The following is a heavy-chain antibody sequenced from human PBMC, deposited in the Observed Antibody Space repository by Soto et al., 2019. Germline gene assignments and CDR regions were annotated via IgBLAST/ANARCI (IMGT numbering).Heavy chain of an antibody. CDR1: GFTFSGSD. CDR3: TRRTPDHRVRFLEWFQNNGFDP. D-gene: IGHD3-3*01. CDR2: IRSKANNYAT. J-gene: IGHJ5*02. Sequence: EVQLVESGGGLVQPGGSLKLSCAASGFTFSGSDMHWVRQASGKGLEWVGRIRSKANNYATAYAASVKGRFIISREDSKNTAYLQMNSLKTEDTALYYCTRRTPDHRVRFLEWFQNNGFDPWGQGTLVTVSS. V-gene: IGHV3-73*02.